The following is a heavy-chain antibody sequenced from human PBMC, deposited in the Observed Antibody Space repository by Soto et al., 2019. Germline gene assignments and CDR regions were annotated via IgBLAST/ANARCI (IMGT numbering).Heavy chain of an antibody. CDR1: GLTLGDLA. CDR3: TNVVVVAATPNYYYGMDV. J-gene: IGHJ6*02. D-gene: IGHD2-15*01. V-gene: IGHV3-49*03. Sequence: LFLSCTPPGLTLGDLALSWFRQAAGKGPGWVDVIRSNAHGGTTEYAASVKGRFTISRDDSKSIAYLQMNSLKTEDTAVYYCTNVVVVAATPNYYYGMDVWGQGTTVTVSS. CDR2: IRSNAHGGTT.